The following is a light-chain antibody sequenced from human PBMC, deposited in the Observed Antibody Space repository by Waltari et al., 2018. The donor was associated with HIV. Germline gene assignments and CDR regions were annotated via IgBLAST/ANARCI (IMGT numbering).Light chain of an antibody. J-gene: IGKJ1*01. CDR3: QQYDSYPWT. V-gene: IGKV1-5*03. CDR2: KAS. CDR1: QSISNW. Sequence: DIQMTQSPSTLSASVGDRVTITCRASQSISNWLAWYQQKPGKAPKLLIYKASSLESGVPSRFRGSGSVTDFTLTISSLQPDDFATYYCQQYDSYPWTFGQGTKVEI.